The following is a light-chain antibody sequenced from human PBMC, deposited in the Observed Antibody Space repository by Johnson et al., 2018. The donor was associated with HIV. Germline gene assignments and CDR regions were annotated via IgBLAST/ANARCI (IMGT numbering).Light chain of an antibody. J-gene: IGLJ1*01. CDR3: LSADSSGTYV. CDR1: SNIGNNY. Sequence: VLTQPPSVSAAPGQKVSISCSGSSSNIGNNYVSWYQQKPGQFPVLVIYKDSERPSGIPERFSGSRSGTIVTLTISGVQAEDEADYYCLSADSSGTYVFGTGTKVTVL. V-gene: IGLV3-16*01. CDR2: KDS.